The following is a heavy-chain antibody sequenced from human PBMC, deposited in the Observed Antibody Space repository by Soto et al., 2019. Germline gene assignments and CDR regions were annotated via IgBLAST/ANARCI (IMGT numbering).Heavy chain of an antibody. J-gene: IGHJ3*02. CDR3: AKGPTYKLVLSGGSAFDI. CDR1: GFTFSSYA. Sequence: GGSLRLSCAASGFTFSSYAMSWVRQAPGKGLEWVSAISGSGGSTYYADSVKGRFTISRDNSKNTLYLQMNSLRAEDTAVYYCAKGPTYKLVLSGGSAFDIWGQGTMVTVSS. V-gene: IGHV3-23*01. CDR2: ISGSGGST. D-gene: IGHD6-13*01.